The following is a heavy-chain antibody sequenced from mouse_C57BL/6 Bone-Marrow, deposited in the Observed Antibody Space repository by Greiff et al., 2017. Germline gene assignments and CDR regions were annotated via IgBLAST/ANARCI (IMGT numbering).Heavy chain of an antibody. D-gene: IGHD1-1*01. V-gene: IGHV1-5*01. Sequence: EVKLMESGTVLARPGASVKMSCKTTGYTFTSYWMHWVKQRPGQGLEWIGAIYPGNSDTSYNQPFKGKAQLTAVPAASTAYMELSSLTNEDTAVYYCTRKTTVVAKGFDYWGQGTTLTVSS. CDR1: GYTFTSYW. J-gene: IGHJ2*01. CDR3: TRKTTVVAKGFDY. CDR2: IYPGNSDT.